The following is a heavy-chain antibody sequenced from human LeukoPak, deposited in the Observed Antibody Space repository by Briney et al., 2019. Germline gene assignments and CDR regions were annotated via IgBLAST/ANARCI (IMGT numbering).Heavy chain of an antibody. D-gene: IGHD6-19*01. CDR3: AKNRYQWLGPSGLDY. V-gene: IGHV3-23*01. J-gene: IGHJ4*02. CDR2: ISGSGSNT. CDR1: GFTFSNYA. Sequence: GGSLRLSCAASGFTFSNYAMSWVRQAPGKGLEWVSTISGSGSNTYYADSVQGRFSISRDTSKNTLYLHMNSLRAEDTAIYYCAKNRYQWLGPSGLDYWGQGTLVTVSS.